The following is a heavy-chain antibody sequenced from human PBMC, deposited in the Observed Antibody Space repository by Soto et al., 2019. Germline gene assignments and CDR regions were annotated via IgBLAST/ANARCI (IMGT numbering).Heavy chain of an antibody. CDR1: GGSISSGDYY. CDR2: IYYSGST. CDR3: ARGHDFWSGYYNY. V-gene: IGHV4-30-4*01. D-gene: IGHD3-3*01. J-gene: IGHJ4*02. Sequence: SETLSLTCTVSGGSISSGDYYWSWIRQPPGKGLEWIGYIYYSGSTYYNPSLKSRVTISVDTSKNQFSLKLSSVTAADTAVYYCARGHDFWSGYYNYWGQGTLVTVSS.